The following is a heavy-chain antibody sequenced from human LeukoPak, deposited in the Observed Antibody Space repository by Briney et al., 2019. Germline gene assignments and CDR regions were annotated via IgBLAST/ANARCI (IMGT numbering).Heavy chain of an antibody. J-gene: IGHJ6*02. CDR3: ARVMHWDKPMARGRGMDV. V-gene: IGHV1-18*01. D-gene: IGHD5-18*01. CDR2: ISPYNGNT. CDR1: DYTFITYG. Sequence: ASVKVSCKASDYTFITYGIAWVRQAPGQGLEWMGWISPYNGNTNYAQKFQGRVTVTTDTSTSTAYMELRSLRSHDTALYYCARVMHWDKPMARGRGMDVWGQGTTATVSS.